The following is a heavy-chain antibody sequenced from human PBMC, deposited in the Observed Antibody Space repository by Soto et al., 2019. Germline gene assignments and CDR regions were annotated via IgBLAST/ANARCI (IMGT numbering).Heavy chain of an antibody. CDR3: ARWELRIRNAFDL. V-gene: IGHV4-59*12. D-gene: IGHD1-7*01. CDR1: GGSISSYY. Sequence: SETLSLTCTVSGGSISSYYWSWIRQPPGKGLEWIGYIYYSGSTNYNPSLKSRVTISVDTSKNHFSLKLSSVTAADTAVYSCARWELRIRNAFDLWGQGTMVTVSS. CDR2: IYYSGST. J-gene: IGHJ3*01.